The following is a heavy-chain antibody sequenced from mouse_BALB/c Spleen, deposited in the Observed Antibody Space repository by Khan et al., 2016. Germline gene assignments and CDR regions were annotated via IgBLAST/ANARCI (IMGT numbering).Heavy chain of an antibody. J-gene: IGHJ4*01. CDR2: INPDSSTI. Sequence: EVQLQESGGGLVQPGGSLKLSCAASGFDFSRYWMSWVRQAPGKGLEWIGEINPDSSTINYTPSLKDKFIISRDNAKNPLYLQMSKVRSEDTALYCGERPVYTRAMDYWGQGTSVTFSS. CDR1: GFDFSRYW. V-gene: IGHV4-1*02. CDR3: ERPVYTRAMDY.